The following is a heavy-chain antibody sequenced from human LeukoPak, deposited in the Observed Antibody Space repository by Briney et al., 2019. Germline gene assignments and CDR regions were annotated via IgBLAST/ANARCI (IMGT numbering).Heavy chain of an antibody. CDR2: ISAYNGNT. D-gene: IGHD2-2*02. CDR1: GYTFTSYG. CDR3: ARVTSDCSSNSCFTDRRRPYPYYYYYGMDV. Sequence: ASVKVSCKASGYTFTSYGISWVRQAPGQGLEWMGWISAYNGNTNYAQKLQGRVTTTTDTSTSTAYMELRSLRSDDTAVYYCARVTSDCSSNSCFTDRRRPYPYYYYYGMDVWGQGTTVTVSS. J-gene: IGHJ6*02. V-gene: IGHV1-18*01.